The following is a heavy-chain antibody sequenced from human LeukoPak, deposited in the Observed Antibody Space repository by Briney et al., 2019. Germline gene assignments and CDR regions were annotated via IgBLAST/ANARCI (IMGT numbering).Heavy chain of an antibody. J-gene: IGHJ3*02. CDR2: IYYSGST. Sequence: PSETLSLTCTVSGGSISSSSYYWGWIRQPPGKGLEWIGSIYYSGSTYYNPSLKSRVTISVDTSKNQFSLKLSSVTAADTAVYYCARPLGTVTLDAFDIWGQGTMVTVSS. CDR3: ARPLGTVTLDAFDI. CDR1: GGSISSSSYY. V-gene: IGHV4-39*01. D-gene: IGHD4-17*01.